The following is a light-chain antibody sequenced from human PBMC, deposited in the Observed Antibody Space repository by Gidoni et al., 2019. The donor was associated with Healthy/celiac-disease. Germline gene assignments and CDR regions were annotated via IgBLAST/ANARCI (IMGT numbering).Light chain of an antibody. CDR1: ALPKQY. J-gene: IGLJ2*01. CDR3: QSADSSGTYVV. Sequence: SFELTQPPSVSVSPGQTARITCSGDALPKQYAYWYQQKAGQAPVMVVYRDNERPSGIPERFSGSTSGTIVTLTISGVQAEDEADYYCQSADSSGTYVVFGGGTKLTVL. V-gene: IGLV3-25*03. CDR2: RDN.